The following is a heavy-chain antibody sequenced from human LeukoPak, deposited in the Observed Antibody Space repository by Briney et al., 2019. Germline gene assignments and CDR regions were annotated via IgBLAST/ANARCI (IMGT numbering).Heavy chain of an antibody. CDR1: GFTFSSYA. J-gene: IGHJ4*02. CDR3: ARGPGRDGYNYGIDY. V-gene: IGHV3-30*01. Sequence: GGSLRLSCAASGFTFSSYAMHWVRQAPGKGLEWVAVISYDGSNKYYADSVKGRFTISRDNSKNTLYLQMNSLRAEDTAVYYCARGPGRDGYNYGIDYWGQGTPVTVSS. D-gene: IGHD5-24*01. CDR2: ISYDGSNK.